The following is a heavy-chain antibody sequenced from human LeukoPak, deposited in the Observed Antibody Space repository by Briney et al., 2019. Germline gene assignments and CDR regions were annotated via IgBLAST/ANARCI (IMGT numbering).Heavy chain of an antibody. CDR2: IIPIFGTA. J-gene: IGHJ2*01. CDR1: GGTFSSYA. V-gene: IGHV1-69*06. Sequence: GASVKVSCEASGGTFSSYAISWVRQAPGQGLEWMGGIIPIFGTANYAQKFQGRVTITADKSTSTAYMELSSLRSEDTAVYYCARVLAPMIGSSGYSSYWYFDLWGRGTLVTVSS. D-gene: IGHD3-22*01. CDR3: ARVLAPMIGSSGYSSYWYFDL.